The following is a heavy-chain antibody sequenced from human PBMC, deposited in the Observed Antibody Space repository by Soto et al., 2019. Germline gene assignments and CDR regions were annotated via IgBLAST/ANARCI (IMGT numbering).Heavy chain of an antibody. CDR2: IYYTGIT. CDR1: GGSISSSSYY. V-gene: IGHV4-39*01. J-gene: IGHJ4*02. Sequence: SETLSLTCTVSGGSISSSSYYWGWIRQPPGKGLEWIGSIYYTGITYYSPSLKSRVTISVDRSKNQFSLKLTSVTAEDTAVYYCATSYGNAWYTYWGQGTQVTVSS. CDR3: ATSYGNAWYTY. D-gene: IGHD6-13*01.